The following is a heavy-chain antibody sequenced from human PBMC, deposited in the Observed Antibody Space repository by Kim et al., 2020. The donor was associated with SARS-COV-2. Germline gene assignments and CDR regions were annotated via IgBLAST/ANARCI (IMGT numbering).Heavy chain of an antibody. V-gene: IGHV3-48*03. CDR1: EFTFSTYE. D-gene: IGHD6-13*01. J-gene: IGHJ3*02. CDR2: ISSSGGSI. CDR3: ARDRIATSGKDAFDI. Sequence: GGSLRLSCAASEFTFSTYEMSWVRQAPGKGLEWVSYISSSGGSIYYADSVKGRFTISRDNAKNSLFLQMNSLRAEDMAVYYCARDRIATSGKDAFDIWG.